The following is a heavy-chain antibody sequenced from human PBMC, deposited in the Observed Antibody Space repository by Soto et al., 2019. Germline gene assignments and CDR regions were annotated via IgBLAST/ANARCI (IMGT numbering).Heavy chain of an antibody. D-gene: IGHD3-10*01. V-gene: IGHV4-31*03. J-gene: IGHJ6*03. Sequence: QVQLQESGPGLVKPSQTLSLTYTVSGGSISSGGYYWSWIRQHPGKGLEWIGYIYYSGSTYCNPSLKSRVTISVDTSKNQFSLKLSSVTAADTAVYYCARDATPLSQTHMDVWGKGTTVTVSS. CDR1: GGSISSGGYY. CDR2: IYYSGST. CDR3: ARDATPLSQTHMDV.